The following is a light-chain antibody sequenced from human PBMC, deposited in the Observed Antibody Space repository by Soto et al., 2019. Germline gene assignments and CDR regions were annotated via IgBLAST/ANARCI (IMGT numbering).Light chain of an antibody. V-gene: IGKV3-15*01. Sequence: EMVMTQSPATLSVSPGERATLSCRASQNLSRNLAWYQQQPGQAPRLLIFYASTRATGIPARFSGSGSGTNFTLTISSLQSEDIAVNYCQQYDKWPHTFGQGTKLEIK. CDR2: YAS. J-gene: IGKJ2*01. CDR3: QQYDKWPHT. CDR1: QNLSRN.